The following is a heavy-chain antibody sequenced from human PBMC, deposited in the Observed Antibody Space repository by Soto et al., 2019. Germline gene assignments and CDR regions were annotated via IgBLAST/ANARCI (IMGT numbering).Heavy chain of an antibody. CDR1: GFSFSPSGVG. J-gene: IGHJ3*02. CDR2: IYWIDDK. CDR3: AHLPIFHEGHDAFDI. Sequence: QITLKESGPTLVKPTETLTLTCTFSGFSFSPSGVGVGWIRQPPGKALDWVALIYWIDDKRYSPSLKNRLTITKDISKNQVVLTMTNMDPVDTATYYCAHLPIFHEGHDAFDIWGQGTMVTVSS. D-gene: IGHD3-9*01. V-gene: IGHV2-5*01.